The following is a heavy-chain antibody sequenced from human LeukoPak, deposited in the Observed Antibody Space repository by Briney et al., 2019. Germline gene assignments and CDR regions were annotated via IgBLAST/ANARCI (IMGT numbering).Heavy chain of an antibody. V-gene: IGHV3-23*01. CDR1: GFTFRSYA. CDR3: FGYPEYFQH. Sequence: PGGSLRLSCVASGFTFRSYAMNWVRQAPGKGLEWVSGISGSGGSTYYADSVRGRFTISRDNSKNTLYLQMNSVRAEDTAVYYCFGYPEYFQHWGQGTLVTVSS. D-gene: IGHD5-18*01. J-gene: IGHJ1*01. CDR2: ISGSGGST.